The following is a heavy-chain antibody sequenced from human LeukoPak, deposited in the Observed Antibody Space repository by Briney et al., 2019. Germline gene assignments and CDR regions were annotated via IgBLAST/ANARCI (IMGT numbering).Heavy chain of an antibody. CDR2: ISGSGDRT. V-gene: IGHV3-23*01. CDR1: GFTFSIYA. CDR3: AREDYGDYYYYYGMDV. Sequence: GGSLRLSCAASGFTFSIYAMSWVRQAPGKELEWVSAISGSGDRTYYADSVKGRFTISRDNSKNTLYLQMNSLRDEDTAVYYCAREDYGDYYYYYGMDVWGQGTTVTVSS. D-gene: IGHD4-17*01. J-gene: IGHJ6*02.